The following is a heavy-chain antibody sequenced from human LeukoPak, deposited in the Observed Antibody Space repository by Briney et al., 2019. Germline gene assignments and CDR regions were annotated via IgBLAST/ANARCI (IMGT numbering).Heavy chain of an antibody. CDR3: ARGSTRNYFDY. V-gene: IGHV4-59*01. J-gene: IGHJ4*02. Sequence: SETLSLTCNVSGGTISRYYWSWIRQPPGKGLEWIGYIYYSGTTNYNPSLKSRVTISVDTSKNQFSLKLSSVTAADTAVYYCARGSTRNYFDYWGQGTLVTVSS. CDR2: IYYSGTT. CDR1: GGTISRYY.